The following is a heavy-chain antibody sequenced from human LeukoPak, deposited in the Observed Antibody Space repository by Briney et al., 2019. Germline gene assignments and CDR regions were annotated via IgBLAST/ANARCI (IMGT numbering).Heavy chain of an antibody. CDR3: ARDLFSGSYYEDF. CDR2: IDQDGSSK. J-gene: IGHJ4*02. Sequence: GGSLRLSCAASGFTLSSYWMSWVRQAPGKGLEWVANIDQDGSSKYYVDSVKGRFSISRDDAKNSLYLQMNSLRAEDTAVYYCARDLFSGSYYEDFWGQRTLVTVSS. V-gene: IGHV3-7*01. CDR1: GFTLSSYW. D-gene: IGHD1-26*01.